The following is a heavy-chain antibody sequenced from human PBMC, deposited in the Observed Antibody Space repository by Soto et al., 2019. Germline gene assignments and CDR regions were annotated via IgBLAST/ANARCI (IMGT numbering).Heavy chain of an antibody. D-gene: IGHD3-22*01. V-gene: IGHV3-23*01. Sequence: PGGSLRLSCAASGFTFSSYAMSWVRQAPGKGLEWVSAISGSGGDTYYAGSVKGRFTISRDNSKNTLYLQMNSLRAEDTAVYYCAKDQNYYDSRPTDYWGQGTPVTVSS. J-gene: IGHJ4*02. CDR2: ISGSGGDT. CDR1: GFTFSSYA. CDR3: AKDQNYYDSRPTDY.